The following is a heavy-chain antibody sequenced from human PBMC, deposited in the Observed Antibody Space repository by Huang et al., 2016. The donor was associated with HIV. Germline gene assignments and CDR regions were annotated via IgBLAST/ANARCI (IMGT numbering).Heavy chain of an antibody. D-gene: IGHD6-19*01. CDR3: ARVGGVAAGTFGTFDI. Sequence: EVQLVESGGGLVKPVGSLRLSCAASGFTFSSYSMNWVSSISSSSSNIYYADSVKGRFTISRDNAKNSLYLQMNSLRAEDTAVYYCARVGGVAAGTFGTFDIWGQGTMVTVSS. CDR1: GFTFSSYS. J-gene: IGHJ3*02. CDR2: ISSSSSNI. V-gene: IGHV3-21*01.